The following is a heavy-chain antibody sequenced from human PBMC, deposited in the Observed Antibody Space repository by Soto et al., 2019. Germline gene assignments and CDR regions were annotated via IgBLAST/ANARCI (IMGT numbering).Heavy chain of an antibody. CDR1: GFTFSSYW. D-gene: IGHD3-22*01. CDR3: ARGDGDYYDGTGYLGRH. Sequence: EVQLVESGGGIVQPGGSLRLSCAASGFTFSSYWMHWVRQAPGKGLVWVSRINSDGSRTSYADSAKGRFTISRDNAKNTVYLQMNRLRAEDTAVYYCARGDGDYYDGTGYLGRHWGQGTLVTVSS. V-gene: IGHV3-74*01. J-gene: IGHJ4*02. CDR2: INSDGSRT.